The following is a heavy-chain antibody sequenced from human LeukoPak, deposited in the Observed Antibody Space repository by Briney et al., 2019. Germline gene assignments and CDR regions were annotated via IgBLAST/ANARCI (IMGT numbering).Heavy chain of an antibody. D-gene: IGHD3-10*01. CDR3: AKDGVWIGEKKANMDV. V-gene: IGHV4-34*01. Sequence: SETLSLTCAVYGGSSSGYYWSWIRQPPGKGLEWIGEINHSGSTNYNPSLKSRVTILVDTSKNQFSLKLSSVTAADTAVYYCAKDGVWIGEKKANMDVWGKGTTVSISS. J-gene: IGHJ6*03. CDR2: INHSGST. CDR1: GGSSSGYY.